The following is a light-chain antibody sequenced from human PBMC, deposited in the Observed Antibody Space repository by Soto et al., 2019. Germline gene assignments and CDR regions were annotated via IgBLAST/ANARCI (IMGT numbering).Light chain of an antibody. CDR1: QDISNY. V-gene: IGKV1-33*01. Sequence: IQMTQCPSSLSASVGARVTITXXASQDISNYLNWYQQKPGKAPKLLIYDASNLETGVPSRFSGSGSGTDFTFTISSLQPEDIATYYCQQYDNLPSITFGQGTGLEIK. CDR2: DAS. J-gene: IGKJ5*01. CDR3: QQYDNLPSIT.